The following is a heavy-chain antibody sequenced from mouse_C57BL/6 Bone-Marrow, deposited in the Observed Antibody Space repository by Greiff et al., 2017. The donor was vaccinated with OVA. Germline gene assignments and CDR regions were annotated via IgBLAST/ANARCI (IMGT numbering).Heavy chain of an antibody. V-gene: IGHV1-72*01. CDR1: GYTFTSYW. J-gene: IGHJ3*01. Sequence: QVQLQQPGAELVKPGASVKLSCKASGYTFTSYWTHWVKQRPGRGLEWIGRIDPNSGGTKYNEKFKSKATLTVDKPSSTAYMQLSSLTSEDSAVYYGARAPYGNYLAWFAYWGQGTLVTVSA. D-gene: IGHD2-1*01. CDR2: IDPNSGGT. CDR3: ARAPYGNYLAWFAY.